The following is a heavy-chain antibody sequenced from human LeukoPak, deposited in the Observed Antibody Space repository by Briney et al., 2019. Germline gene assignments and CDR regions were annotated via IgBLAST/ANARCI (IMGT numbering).Heavy chain of an antibody. CDR1: GGSFSGYY. Sequence: SETLSLTCAVYGGSFSGYYWSWIRQPPRKGLEWIGEINHSGSTNYNPSLKSRVTISVDTSKNQFSLKLSSVTAADTAVYYCARGGTMVRGAIPLGYYMDVWGKGTTVTVSS. J-gene: IGHJ6*03. CDR3: ARGGTMVRGAIPLGYYMDV. V-gene: IGHV4-34*01. D-gene: IGHD3-10*01. CDR2: INHSGST.